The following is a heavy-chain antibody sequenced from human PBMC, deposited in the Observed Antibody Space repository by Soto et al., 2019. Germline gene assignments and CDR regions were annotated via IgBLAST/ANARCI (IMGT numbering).Heavy chain of an antibody. CDR1: GGSLSGYY. CDR3: ARGQEGVVATP. V-gene: IGHV4-34*01. CDR2: VKDGGHT. D-gene: IGHD5-12*01. J-gene: IGHJ5*02. Sequence: QVQLQQWGAGLLKPSETLSLNCAVTGGSLSGYYWSWIRQPPGKGLEWIGEVKDGGHTNYSPPLRGRVTISSDTSNNQFSLRLNSVTAADTGVYYCARGQEGVVATPWDQGSLVTLSS.